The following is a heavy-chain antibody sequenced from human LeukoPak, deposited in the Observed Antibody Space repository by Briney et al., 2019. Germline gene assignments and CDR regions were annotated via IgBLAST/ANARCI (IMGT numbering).Heavy chain of an antibody. Sequence: PGGSLRLSCAASGFTVSSNYMSWVRQAPGKGLEWVSVIYSGGSTYYADSVKGRFTISRDNSKNTLYLQMNSLRAEDTAVYYCASGDYGDYGYAFDIWGQGTMVTVSS. V-gene: IGHV3-53*01. CDR1: GFTVSSNY. J-gene: IGHJ3*02. CDR3: ASGDYGDYGYAFDI. D-gene: IGHD4-17*01. CDR2: IYSGGST.